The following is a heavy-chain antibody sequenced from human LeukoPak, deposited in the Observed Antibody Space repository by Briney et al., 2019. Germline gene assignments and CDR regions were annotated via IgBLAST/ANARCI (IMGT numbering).Heavy chain of an antibody. D-gene: IGHD2-21*02. J-gene: IGHJ6*03. CDR1: GGSVNSGRYY. CDR3: ARGVVTDDYYMDV. Sequence: SQTLSLTCTVSGGSVNSGRYYWTRIRQPAGKGLEWIGRLYTNDNTNYNPSLESRDSISLDTSKSQFYLQLTSVTAADTAVYFCARGVVTDDYYMDVWGKGTTATVSS. CDR2: LYTNDNT. V-gene: IGHV4-61*02.